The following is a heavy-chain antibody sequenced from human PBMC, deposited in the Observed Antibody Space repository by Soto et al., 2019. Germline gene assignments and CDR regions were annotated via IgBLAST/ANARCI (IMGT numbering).Heavy chain of an antibody. J-gene: IGHJ4*02. CDR1: GFTFSSYA. CDR2: ISGSGGST. Sequence: HPGGSLRLSCAASGFTFSSYAMSWVRQAPGKGLEWVSAISGSGGSTYYADSVKGRFTISRDNSKNTLYLQMNSLRAEDTAVYYCARVGWVIATFFDHWGQGTLVTVSS. CDR3: ARVGWVIATFFDH. V-gene: IGHV3-23*01. D-gene: IGHD2-21*01.